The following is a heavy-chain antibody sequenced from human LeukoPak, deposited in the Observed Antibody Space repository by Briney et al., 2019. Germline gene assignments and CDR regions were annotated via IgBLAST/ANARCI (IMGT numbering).Heavy chain of an antibody. CDR1: GGTFSSYA. V-gene: IGHV1-69*04. CDR3: ARDTYYYDSSGLDY. CDR2: IIPILGIA. Sequence: ASVKVSCKASGGTFSSYAISWVRQAPGQGLEWMGRIIPILGIANYAQKFQGRVTITADKSTSTAYMELSSLRSEDTAVYYRARDTYYYDSSGLDYWGQGTLVTVSS. D-gene: IGHD3-22*01. J-gene: IGHJ4*02.